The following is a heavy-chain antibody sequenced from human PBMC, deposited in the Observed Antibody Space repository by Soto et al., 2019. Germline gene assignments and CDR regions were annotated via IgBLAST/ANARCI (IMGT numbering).Heavy chain of an antibody. J-gene: IGHJ4*02. CDR1: GFLFSNYG. D-gene: IGHD2-15*01. CDR3: ARAYCSGGYCLPFDY. V-gene: IGHV3-21*01. CDR2: ISSNGTYI. Sequence: GGSLRLSCVASGFLFSNYGMNWVRQAPGKGLEWVSFISSNGTYIFHADSMKGRLTISRDNAKNSLDLQMDSLRAEDTAVYYCARAYCSGGYCLPFDYWGQGTLVTVSS.